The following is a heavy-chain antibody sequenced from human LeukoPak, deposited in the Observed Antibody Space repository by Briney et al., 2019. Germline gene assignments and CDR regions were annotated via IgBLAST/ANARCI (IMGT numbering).Heavy chain of an antibody. J-gene: IGHJ4*02. Sequence: RGESLKISCKGSGYSFTSYWIDWVRQTPGKGLEWMGIIYPGDSDTRYSPSFQGQVTISADKSISTAYLQWSSLKASDTAMYYCARRMVGGVIKSPFDYWGQGTLVTVSS. V-gene: IGHV5-51*01. CDR2: IYPGDSDT. CDR3: ARRMVGGVIKSPFDY. CDR1: GYSFTSYW. D-gene: IGHD3-10*01.